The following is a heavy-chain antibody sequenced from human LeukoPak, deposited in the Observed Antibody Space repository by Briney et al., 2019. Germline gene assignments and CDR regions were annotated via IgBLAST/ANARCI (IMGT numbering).Heavy chain of an antibody. CDR2: ISGSGGTT. V-gene: IGHV3-23*01. J-gene: IGHJ5*02. CDR3: AKGGYFNWFDP. Sequence: GGSLRLSCAASGFTFSSYAMSWARQAPGKGLEWVSAISGSGGTTYYAGSVKGRFTISRDNSKNTLYLQMNSLRAEDTALYYCAKGGYFNWFDPWGQGTLVTVSS. D-gene: IGHD6-13*01. CDR1: GFTFSSYA.